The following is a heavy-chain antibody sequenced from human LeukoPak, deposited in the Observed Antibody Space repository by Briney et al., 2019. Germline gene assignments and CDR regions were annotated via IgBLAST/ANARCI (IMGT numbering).Heavy chain of an antibody. V-gene: IGHV3-7*01. CDR2: IKLDGSEK. D-gene: IGHD3-10*01. CDR3: AVYGSGSYYNVVPPDY. J-gene: IGHJ4*02. Sequence: GGSLRLSCAASGFTFSSCWMSWVRQAPGKGLEWVANIKLDGSEKYYVDSVKGRFTISRDNAKNSLYLQMNSLRAEDTAVYYCAVYGSGSYYNVVPPDYWGQGTLVTVSS. CDR1: GFTFSSCW.